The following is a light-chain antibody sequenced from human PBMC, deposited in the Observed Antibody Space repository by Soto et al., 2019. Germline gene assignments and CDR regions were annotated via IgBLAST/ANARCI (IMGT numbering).Light chain of an antibody. Sequence: DIQMTQSPSTLSASAGDRVTITCRASQGIXSWLGWSQTEPGQPPKILXDEASTLARGGPSRLSGSGSATEFTLPITSLQPYDFATYYCQQYKSYPWTFGQGTKVDIK. CDR2: EAS. CDR1: QGIXSW. J-gene: IGKJ1*01. CDR3: QQYKSYPWT. V-gene: IGKV1-5*01.